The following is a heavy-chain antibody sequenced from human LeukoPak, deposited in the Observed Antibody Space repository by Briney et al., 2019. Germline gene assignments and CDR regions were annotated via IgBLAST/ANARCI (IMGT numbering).Heavy chain of an antibody. V-gene: IGHV1-2*02. CDR3: ARDPTGTTGAFDI. J-gene: IGHJ3*02. CDR2: INPNSGGT. D-gene: IGHD1-7*01. CDR1: GYTFTGYY. Sequence: ASVKVSCKASGYTFTGYYMHWVRQAPGQGLEWMGWINPNSGGTNYAQKFQGRVTMTRDTSISTAYMELSRLRSDDTAVYYCARDPTGTTGAFDIWGQGTMVTVSS.